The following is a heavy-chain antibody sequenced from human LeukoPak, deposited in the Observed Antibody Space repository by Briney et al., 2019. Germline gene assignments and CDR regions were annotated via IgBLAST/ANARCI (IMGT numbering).Heavy chain of an antibody. D-gene: IGHD3-3*01. J-gene: IGHJ4*02. CDR3: ATARGGDYDFWRFDY. CDR1: GYTLTELS. CDR2: FDPEDGET. V-gene: IGHV1-24*01. Sequence: ASVKVSCKVSGYTLTELSMHWVRQAPGKGLEWMGGFDPEDGETIYAQKFQGRVTMTEDTSTDTAYMELSSLRSEDTAVYYCATARGGDYDFWRFDYWGQGTLVTVSS.